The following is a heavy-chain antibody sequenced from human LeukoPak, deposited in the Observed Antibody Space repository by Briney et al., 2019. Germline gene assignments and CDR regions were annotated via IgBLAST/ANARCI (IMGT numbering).Heavy chain of an antibody. CDR2: INPNSGGT. CDR1: GYTFTVYY. J-gene: IGHJ2*01. Sequence: ASVKVSCKASGYTFTVYYMHWVRQAPGQGLEWMGWINPNSGGTNYAQKFQGRVTMTRDTSISTAYMALSRLRSDDTAVYYCARHSTLGGSSGQGTHFDLWGRGTLVTVSS. V-gene: IGHV1-2*02. CDR3: ARHSTLGGSSGQGTHFDL. D-gene: IGHD6-19*01.